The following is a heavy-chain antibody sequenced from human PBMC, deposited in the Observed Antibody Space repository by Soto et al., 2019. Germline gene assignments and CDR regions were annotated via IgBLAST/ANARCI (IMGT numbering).Heavy chain of an antibody. V-gene: IGHV1-24*01. CDR1: GYTLTELS. Sequence: GASVKVSCKVSGYTLTELSMHWVRQAPGKGLEWMGGFDPEDGETIYAQKFQGRVTMTEDTSTDTAYMELSSLRSEDTAVYHCAPLPSVCISFAGSSSAFDIPGQCTMVIVS. J-gene: IGHJ3*02. D-gene: IGHD6-19*01. CDR3: APLPSVCISFAGSSSAFDI. CDR2: FDPEDGET.